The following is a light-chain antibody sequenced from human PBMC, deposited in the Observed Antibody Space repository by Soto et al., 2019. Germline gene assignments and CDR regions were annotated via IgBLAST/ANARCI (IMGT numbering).Light chain of an antibody. CDR3: QQYSVFVS. CDR2: GAS. CDR1: QSISTW. V-gene: IGKV1-5*01. Sequence: DIQMTQSPSTLSASVGDRVTITCRSSQSISTWFAWYHQRPWKAPKLLISGASSLESGVSSRFSGSGSGTEFTLTISSLQPDDFASYYRQQYSVFVSFGGGPKVDMK. J-gene: IGKJ4*01.